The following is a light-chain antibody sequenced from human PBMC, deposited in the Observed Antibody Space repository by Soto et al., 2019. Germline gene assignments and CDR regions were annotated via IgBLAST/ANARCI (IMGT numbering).Light chain of an antibody. CDR2: EVS. CDR1: SSDIGVYNY. CDR3: SAYTVSRTYV. V-gene: IGLV2-8*01. J-gene: IGLJ1*01. Sequence: SVLTQPPSASGSPGQSVTISCTGTSSDIGVYNYVSWYQQHPGKAPKLMLYEVSKRPSGISYRFSGSKSGNTASLTISGLQGEDEADYYCSAYTVSRTYVFGTGTKVTVL.